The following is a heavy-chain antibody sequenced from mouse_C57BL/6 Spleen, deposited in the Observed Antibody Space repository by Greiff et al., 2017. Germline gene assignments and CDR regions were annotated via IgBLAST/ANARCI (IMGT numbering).Heavy chain of an antibody. CDR3: TTITTVVAVDY. J-gene: IGHJ2*01. V-gene: IGHV14-4*01. CDR1: GFNIKDDY. Sequence: EVHLVESGAELVRPGASVKLSCTASGFNIKDDYMHWVKQRPEQGLEWIGWIDPENGDTEYASKFQGKATITADTSSNTAYLQLSSLTSEDTAVYYCTTITTVVAVDYWGQGTTLTVSS. D-gene: IGHD1-1*01. CDR2: IDPENGDT.